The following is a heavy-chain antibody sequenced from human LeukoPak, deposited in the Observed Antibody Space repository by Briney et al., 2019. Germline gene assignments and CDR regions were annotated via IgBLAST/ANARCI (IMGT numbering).Heavy chain of an antibody. CDR2: ISGSGGST. V-gene: IGHV3-23*01. D-gene: IGHD3-10*01. CDR1: GFTFSSYA. J-gene: IGHJ5*02. CDR3: AKHTMVRGLITWFDP. Sequence: GGSLRLSCAASGFTFSSYAMSWVRQAPGKGLEWVSAISGSGGSTYYADSVKGRFTISRDNSKNTLYLQMNSLRAEDTAVYYCAKHTMVRGLITWFDPWGQGTLVTVSS.